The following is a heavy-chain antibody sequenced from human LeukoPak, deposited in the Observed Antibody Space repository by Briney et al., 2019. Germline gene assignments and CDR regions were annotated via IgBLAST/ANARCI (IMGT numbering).Heavy chain of an antibody. V-gene: IGHV3-73*01. CDR2: IRNKAKSYAT. CDR1: GFTFSDSA. Sequence: SGGSLRLSCAASGFTFSDSAMHWVRQASGKGLEWVGRIRNKAKSYATAYAASVKGRFTISRDDSKNTAYLQMNSLKTEDTAVYYCTHYYDSSGYYGAFDIWGQGTMVTVSS. CDR3: THYYDSSGYYGAFDI. D-gene: IGHD3-22*01. J-gene: IGHJ3*02.